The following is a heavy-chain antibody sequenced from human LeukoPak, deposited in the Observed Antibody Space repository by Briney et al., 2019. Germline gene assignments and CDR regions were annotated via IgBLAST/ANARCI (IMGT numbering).Heavy chain of an antibody. D-gene: IGHD5-18*01. CDR1: GGTFSSYA. CDR3: ARGGGYNYGYLDY. J-gene: IGHJ4*02. CDR2: IIPILGIA. Sequence: ASVKVSCKASGGTFSSYAISWVRQAPGQGLEWMGRIIPILGIANYAQKFQGRVTITADKSTSTAYMELSSLRSEDTAVYCCARGGGYNYGYLDYWGQGTLVTVSS. V-gene: IGHV1-69*04.